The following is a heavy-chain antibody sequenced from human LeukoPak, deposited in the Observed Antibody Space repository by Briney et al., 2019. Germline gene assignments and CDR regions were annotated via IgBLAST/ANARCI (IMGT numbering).Heavy chain of an antibody. D-gene: IGHD6-13*01. Sequence: GGSLRLSCAASGFTFSNYWMTWFRQTPGKGLEWVSSISSSSSYIYYADSVKGRFTISRDNAKNSLYLQMNSLRAEDTAVYYCASGMEEGSSWYLDVYWGQGTLVTVSS. CDR1: GFTFSNYW. CDR2: ISSSSSYI. V-gene: IGHV3-21*01. J-gene: IGHJ4*02. CDR3: ASGMEEGSSWYLDVY.